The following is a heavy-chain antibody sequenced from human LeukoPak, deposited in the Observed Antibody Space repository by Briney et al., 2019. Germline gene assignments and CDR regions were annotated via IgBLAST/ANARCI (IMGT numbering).Heavy chain of an antibody. J-gene: IGHJ4*02. Sequence: GGSLRLSCAASGFSFDNYAMHWVRQAPGKGLEWVSGIAWNSGNTGFADSVKGRFTISRDNAENSLSLQMNSLTPEDTAFYFCAKDMNSYGSGSSYNPWGPFDSWGQGTLVTVSS. V-gene: IGHV3-9*01. CDR3: AKDMNSYGSGSSYNPWGPFDS. CDR1: GFSFDNYA. D-gene: IGHD3-10*01. CDR2: IAWNSGNT.